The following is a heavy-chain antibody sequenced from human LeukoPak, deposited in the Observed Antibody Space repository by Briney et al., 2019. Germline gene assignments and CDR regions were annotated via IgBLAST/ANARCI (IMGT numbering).Heavy chain of an antibody. CDR1: GGSISSYY. CDR2: IFYSGSN. V-gene: IGHV4-59*04. CDR3: ARQPSLSYCSGGTCWFDT. J-gene: IGHJ5*02. Sequence: PSETLSLTCTVSGGSISSYYWSWIRQPPGKGLEWIGSIFYSGSNYYNPSLKRRVTISVDTSRNQFSLRLGSVTAADAAVYYCARQPSLSYCSGGTCWFDTWGQGILVTVSS. D-gene: IGHD2-15*01.